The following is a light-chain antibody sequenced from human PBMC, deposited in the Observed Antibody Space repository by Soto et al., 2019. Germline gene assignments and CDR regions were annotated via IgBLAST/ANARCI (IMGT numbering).Light chain of an antibody. J-gene: IGLJ2*01. Sequence: QSALTQPPSASGSPGQSVTISCTGTSSYVGNYNYVSWYQQHPGKAPKLMIYEVTKRTSGVPDRFSGSKSGNTASLTVSGLQAEDEAEYYCTSYAAGKNVVFGGGTKLTVL. CDR1: SSYVGNYNY. V-gene: IGLV2-8*01. CDR3: TSYAAGKNVV. CDR2: EVT.